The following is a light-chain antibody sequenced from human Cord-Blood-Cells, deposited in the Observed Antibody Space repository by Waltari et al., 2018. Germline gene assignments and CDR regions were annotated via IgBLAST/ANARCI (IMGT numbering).Light chain of an antibody. CDR2: EVS. CDR3: SSYAGSNNLV. Sequence: QSALTHPPSASGSPGQSATISCTGTTSDVGGYNYAPCYQQHPGKSPKPMIYEVSKRPSGFPDRFSGSKSGNTASLTVSGLQAEDEADYYCSSYAGSNNLVFGGGTKLTVL. CDR1: TSDVGGYNY. J-gene: IGLJ3*02. V-gene: IGLV2-8*01.